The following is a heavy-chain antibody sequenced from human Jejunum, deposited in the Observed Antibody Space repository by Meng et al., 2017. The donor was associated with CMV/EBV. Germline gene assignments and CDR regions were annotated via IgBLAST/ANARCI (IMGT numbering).Heavy chain of an antibody. CDR2: IAHDRSTK. J-gene: IGHJ4*02. CDR3: VKDLFYSFDY. CDR1: GFTFSSSA. V-gene: IGHV3-30*18. D-gene: IGHD4-11*01. Sequence: VQLVESGGGLVQPGRSLRLSCAASGFTFSSSAMNWVRQFPGKGLEWVSFIAHDRSTKNYTDSVKGRFTISRDDSKNTVYLEMNSLRVEDTAVYYCVKDLFYSFDYWGQGSLVTVSS.